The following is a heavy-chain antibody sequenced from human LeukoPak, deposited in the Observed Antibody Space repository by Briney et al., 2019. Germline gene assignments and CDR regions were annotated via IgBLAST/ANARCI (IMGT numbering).Heavy chain of an antibody. J-gene: IGHJ4*02. CDR2: ISYDGSNK. CDR1: GFTFSSYA. V-gene: IGHV3-30-3*01. D-gene: IGHD6-19*01. CDR3: ARDSYSSGSLDY. Sequence: GGSLRLSCAASGFTFSSYAMHWVRQAPGKGLEWVAIISYDGSNKYYADSVKGRFTISRDNSKNTLYLQMNSLRAEDTAVYYCARDSYSSGSLDYWGQGTLVTVSS.